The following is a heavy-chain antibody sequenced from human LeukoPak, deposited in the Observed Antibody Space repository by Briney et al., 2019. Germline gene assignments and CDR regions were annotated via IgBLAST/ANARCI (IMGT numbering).Heavy chain of an antibody. J-gene: IGHJ3*02. CDR2: VSGSGGST. V-gene: IGHV3-23*01. CDR1: GFTFSSYG. Sequence: GGSLRLSCAASGFTFSSYGMSWVRQAPGKGLEWVSAVSGSGGSTYSADSVKGRFTISRDNSKNTLYLQMNSLRAEDTAVYYCARDGSSSWGFFDIWGQGTMVTVSS. CDR3: ARDGSSSWGFFDI. D-gene: IGHD6-6*01.